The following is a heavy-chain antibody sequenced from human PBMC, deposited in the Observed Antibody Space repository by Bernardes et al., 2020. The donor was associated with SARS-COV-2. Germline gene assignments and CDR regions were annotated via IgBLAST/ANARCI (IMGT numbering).Heavy chain of an antibody. J-gene: IGHJ4*02. V-gene: IGHV3-74*01. D-gene: IGHD3-16*01. CDR2: IDTHGNTL. Sequence: GGSLRLSRAASGYSFNAFWMHWVRQAPGQGLVWVARIDTHGNTLNYADSVKGRFTISRDNFRNTLYLQMSSLRAEDTAVYYCAVDVAGEYSTWDQGTLVTVSS. CDR3: AVDVAGEYST. CDR1: GYSFNAFW.